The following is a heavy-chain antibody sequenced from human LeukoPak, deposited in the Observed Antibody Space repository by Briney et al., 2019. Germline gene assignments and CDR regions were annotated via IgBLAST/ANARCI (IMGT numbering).Heavy chain of an antibody. CDR1: GFTFSSYW. Sequence: GGSLRLSCAASGFTFSSYWMHWVRQAPGKGLVWVSRINSDGSTTSDADSVKGRFTISRDNAKNTLYLQMNSLRAEDTAVYYCAGPISHAFDIWGQGTMVTVSS. CDR3: AGPISHAFDI. CDR2: INSDGSTT. D-gene: IGHD2/OR15-2a*01. V-gene: IGHV3-74*01. J-gene: IGHJ3*02.